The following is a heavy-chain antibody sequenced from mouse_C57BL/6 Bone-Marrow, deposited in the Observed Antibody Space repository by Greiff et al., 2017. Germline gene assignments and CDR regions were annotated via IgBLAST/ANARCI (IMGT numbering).Heavy chain of an antibody. Sequence: QVQLQQPGAELVKPGASVKMSCKASGYTFTSYWITWVKQRPGQGLEWIGDIYPGSGSTNYTEKFKSKATLTVDTSSSTAYMQLSSLTSEDTAVYYCTSYYYGSSQYYFDYWGQGTTLTVSS. CDR1: GYTFTSYW. V-gene: IGHV1-55*01. CDR2: IYPGSGST. J-gene: IGHJ2*01. CDR3: TSYYYGSSQYYFDY. D-gene: IGHD1-1*01.